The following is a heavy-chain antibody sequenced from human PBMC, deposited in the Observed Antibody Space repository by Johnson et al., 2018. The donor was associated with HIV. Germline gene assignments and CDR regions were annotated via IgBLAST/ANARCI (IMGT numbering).Heavy chain of an antibody. J-gene: IGHJ3*02. CDR1: GFTFDDYG. V-gene: IGHV3-20*04. D-gene: IGHD6-19*01. CDR2: IYWNGGTT. Sequence: VQLVESGGGLVQPGGSLRLSCAASGFTFDDYGMSWVRQAPGKGLEWVSGIYWNGGTTGYADSVKGRFPISRDNDKNSLYLQMNSLRAEDTAVYYCARDNGAVAGPEGAFDIWGQGTMVTVSS. CDR3: ARDNGAVAGPEGAFDI.